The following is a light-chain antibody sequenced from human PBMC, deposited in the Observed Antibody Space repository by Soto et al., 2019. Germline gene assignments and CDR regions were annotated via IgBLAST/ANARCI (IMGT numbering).Light chain of an antibody. V-gene: IGKV3-15*01. CDR2: DAT. CDR1: QSIGNN. CDR3: PEYNNWPHS. J-gene: IGKJ4*01. Sequence: IVVTQSPATLSVSPGERATLSCRARQSIGNNLAGYHQKPGQAPRLLIYDATTQATGIPARFSGSGSGTEFTLTISSLHSEDCALYDCPEYNNWPHSFGGGTKVEI.